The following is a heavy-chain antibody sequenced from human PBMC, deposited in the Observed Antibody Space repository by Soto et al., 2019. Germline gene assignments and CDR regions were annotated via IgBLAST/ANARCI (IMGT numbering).Heavy chain of an antibody. D-gene: IGHD2-21*01. V-gene: IGHV1-18*04. Sequence: GXSVKVSSKASGYTFSGNGITSGRHAPGQRLEWMARISGYNGNTNYARTLRGRLPLTTDTSTSTAYMELRSLTSDDTAVYYCARDVFCGGAPACPDMDVWGQGTTVTVSS. J-gene: IGHJ6*02. CDR3: ARDVFCGGAPACPDMDV. CDR2: ISGYNGNT. CDR1: GYTFSGNG.